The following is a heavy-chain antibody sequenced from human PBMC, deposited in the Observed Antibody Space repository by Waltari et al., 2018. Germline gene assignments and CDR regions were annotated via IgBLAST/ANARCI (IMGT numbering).Heavy chain of an antibody. J-gene: IGHJ4*02. V-gene: IGHV4-39*02. CDR3: ARSFGGSGSYKFDT. D-gene: IGHD3-10*01. Sequence: RLQESGPGRMKPSETLSLICTVSGASISISTHYWGWIRQTPGMGPEWIGSVHYTGKTYNNPSLESRVTLSVDTSKNLFSLELTSVTAADTATYFCARSFGGSGSYKFDTWGRGILVSVFS. CDR1: GASISISTHY. CDR2: VHYTGKT.